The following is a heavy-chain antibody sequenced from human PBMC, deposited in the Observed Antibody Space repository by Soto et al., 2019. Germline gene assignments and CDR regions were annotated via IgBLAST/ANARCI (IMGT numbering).Heavy chain of an antibody. Sequence: ESGGGVVQPGRSLRLSCAASGFTFSSYGMHWVRQAPGKGPEWVAVIWYDGSNKYYADSVKGRFTISRDNSKNTLYLQMNSLRAEDTAVYYCARDSRFLEWLPFDYWGQGTLVTVSS. CDR2: IWYDGSNK. D-gene: IGHD3-3*01. CDR1: GFTFSSYG. V-gene: IGHV3-33*01. J-gene: IGHJ4*02. CDR3: ARDSRFLEWLPFDY.